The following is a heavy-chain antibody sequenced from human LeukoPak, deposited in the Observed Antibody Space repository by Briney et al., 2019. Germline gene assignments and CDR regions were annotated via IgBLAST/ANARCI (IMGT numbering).Heavy chain of an antibody. Sequence: SETLSLTCTVSGGSISSYYWSWIRQPAGKGLEWIARIYTSGSTNYNPSLKSRVTMSVDTSKNQFSLKLSSVTAADTAVYYCARDRRCSSTCCYYMDVWGNGTTVTVSS. V-gene: IGHV4-4*07. CDR3: ARDRRCSSTCCYYMDV. CDR1: GGSISSYY. D-gene: IGHD2-2*01. J-gene: IGHJ6*04. CDR2: IYTSGST.